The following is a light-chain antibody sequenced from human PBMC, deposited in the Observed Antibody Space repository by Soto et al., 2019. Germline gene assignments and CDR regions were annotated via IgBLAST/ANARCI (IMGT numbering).Light chain of an antibody. CDR3: QQYFSFPWT. J-gene: IGKJ1*01. CDR1: QSVLYSSNNKND. CDR2: WAS. V-gene: IGKV4-1*01. Sequence: DIVMTQSPDSLAVSLGERATINCMSSQSVLYSSNNKNDLAWYQQRPGQPPNLLIYWASTRESGVPDRFSGSGSGTDFTLTISSLQAEDVAMYYCQQYFSFPWTFGQGTKVEIK.